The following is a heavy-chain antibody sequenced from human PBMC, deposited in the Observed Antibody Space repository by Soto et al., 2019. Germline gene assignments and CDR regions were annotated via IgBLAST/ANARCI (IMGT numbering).Heavy chain of an antibody. CDR3: ARGMAAAWEGGAY. J-gene: IGHJ1*01. CDR1: GDSSXASF. V-gene: IGHV4-34*01. CDR2: ISHSGHT. D-gene: IGHD6-13*01. Sequence: SETLSLTCVVYGDSSXASFWTWIRQPPGKGLEWIGEISHSGHTNYNPSLKSRVTISEDTSRKQLSLELNSVTAADSAMYYCARGMAAAWEGGAYWGQGTPVT.